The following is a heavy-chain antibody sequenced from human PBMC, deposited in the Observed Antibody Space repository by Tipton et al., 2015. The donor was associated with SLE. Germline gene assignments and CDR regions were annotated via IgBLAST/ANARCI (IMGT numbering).Heavy chain of an antibody. D-gene: IGHD1-26*01. CDR3: ARSYSPPWEPSGAFDI. CDR2: ISWNSGSI. V-gene: IGHV3-9*01. J-gene: IGHJ3*02. CDR1: GFTFDDYA. Sequence: SLRLSCAASGFTFDDYAMHWVRQAPGKGLEWVSGISWNSGSIGYADSVKGRFTISRDNAKNSLYLQMNSLRAEDTAVYYCARSYSPPWEPSGAFDIWGQGTMVTVSS.